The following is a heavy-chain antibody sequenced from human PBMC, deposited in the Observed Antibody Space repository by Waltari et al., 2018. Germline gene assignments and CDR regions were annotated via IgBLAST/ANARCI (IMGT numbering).Heavy chain of an antibody. D-gene: IGHD3-3*01. CDR2: INPNSGGT. CDR3: ARAYYDFWSGPNWFDP. J-gene: IGHJ5*02. CDR1: GYTFTGYY. Sequence: QVQLVQSGAEVKKPGASVKVSCKASGYTFTGYYMHWVRQAPGQGLEWMGRINPNSGGTNYAQKFQGRVTMTRDTSISTAYMELSRLRSDDTAVYYCARAYYDFWSGPNWFDPWGQGTLVTVSS. V-gene: IGHV1-2*06.